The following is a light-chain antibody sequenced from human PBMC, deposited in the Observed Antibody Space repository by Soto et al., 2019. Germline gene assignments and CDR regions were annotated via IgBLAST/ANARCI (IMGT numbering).Light chain of an antibody. V-gene: IGKV1-5*03. J-gene: IGKJ1*01. Sequence: DIQITQSPSTLSASVGDRVTITCRASQSISSWLAWYQQKPGKAPKLLIYKASSLGSGVPSRFSGSGSGTEFTLTISSLQPDDFATYYCQHSNSYSEAFGQGTKVDIK. CDR3: QHSNSYSEA. CDR1: QSISSW. CDR2: KAS.